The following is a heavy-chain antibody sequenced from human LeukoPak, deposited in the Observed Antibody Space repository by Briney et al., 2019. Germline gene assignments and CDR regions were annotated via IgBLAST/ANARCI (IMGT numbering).Heavy chain of an antibody. V-gene: IGHV3-48*04. CDR1: GFTFSSYS. CDR2: ISSSSSTI. D-gene: IGHD3-10*02. CDR3: ARDSRTYYYVLDAFDI. Sequence: GGSLRLSCAASGFTFSSYSMNWVRQAPGKGLEWVSYISSSSSTIYYADSVKGRFTISRDNAKNSLYLQMNSLRAEDTAVYYCARDSRTYYYVLDAFDIWGQGTMVTASS. J-gene: IGHJ3*02.